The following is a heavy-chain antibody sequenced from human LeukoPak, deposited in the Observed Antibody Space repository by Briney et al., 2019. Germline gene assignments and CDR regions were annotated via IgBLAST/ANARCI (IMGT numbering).Heavy chain of an antibody. J-gene: IGHJ4*02. CDR1: GGSISSYY. V-gene: IGHV4-59*01. CDR3: ARWTVRGVIRYFDY. Sequence: SSETLSLTCTVSGGSISSYYWSWIRQPPGKGLEWIGYIYYNGSTNYNPSLKSRVTISVDTSKNQFSLKLSSVTAADTAVYYCARWTVRGVIRYFDYWGQGTLVTVSS. CDR2: IYYNGST. D-gene: IGHD3-10*01.